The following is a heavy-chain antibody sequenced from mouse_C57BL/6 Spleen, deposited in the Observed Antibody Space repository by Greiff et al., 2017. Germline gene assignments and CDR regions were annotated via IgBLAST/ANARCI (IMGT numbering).Heavy chain of an antibody. CDR2: IDPSDSET. CDR3: ARRGEDYGLDY. Sequence: QVQLKQPGAELVRPGSSVKLSCKASGYTFTSYWMHWVKQRPIQGLEWIGNIDPSDSETHYNQKFKDKATLTVDKSSSTAYMQLSSLTSEDSAVYYCARRGEDYGLDYWGQGTTLTVSS. J-gene: IGHJ2*01. CDR1: GYTFTSYW. D-gene: IGHD2-4*01. V-gene: IGHV1-52*01.